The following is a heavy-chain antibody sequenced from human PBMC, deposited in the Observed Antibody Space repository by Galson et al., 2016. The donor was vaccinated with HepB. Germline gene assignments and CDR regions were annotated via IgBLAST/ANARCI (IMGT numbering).Heavy chain of an antibody. CDR3: ARGSGFLIDY. CDR1: GFTFGGYW. J-gene: IGHJ4*02. CDR2: IKEDGSEK. D-gene: IGHD3-3*01. V-gene: IGHV3-7*03. Sequence: SLRLSCAASGFTFGGYWMNWVRQAPGKGLEWVAIIKEDGSEKYYVDSVRGRFTISRDNAKNSLSLQMNSLRAEDTAVYYCARGSGFLIDYWGQGTPVTVSS.